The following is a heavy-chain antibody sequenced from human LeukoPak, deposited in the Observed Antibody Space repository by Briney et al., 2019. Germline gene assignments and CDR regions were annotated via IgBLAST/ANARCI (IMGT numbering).Heavy chain of an antibody. CDR3: ASSGLWFGELAHFDY. Sequence: ASVKVSCKASGYTFTGHYMHWVRQAPGQGLEWMGWINPNSGGTNYAQRFQGRVTMTRDTSISTAYMELSRLRSDDTAVYYCASSGLWFGELAHFDYWGQGTLVTVSS. V-gene: IGHV1-2*02. J-gene: IGHJ4*02. CDR2: INPNSGGT. D-gene: IGHD3-10*01. CDR1: GYTFTGHY.